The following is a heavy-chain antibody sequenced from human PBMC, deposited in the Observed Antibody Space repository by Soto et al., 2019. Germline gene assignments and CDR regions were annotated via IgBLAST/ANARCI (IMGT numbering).Heavy chain of an antibody. CDR2: LTPSGGET. CDR1: GFTFSTYA. CDR3: AHPRGYGVFDAYDI. J-gene: IGHJ3*02. V-gene: IGHV3-23*01. D-gene: IGHD4-17*01. Sequence: RGSLRLSCVASGFTFSTYAMSWVRQAPGKGLEWVSALTPSGGETYYADSVKGRFTISRDNSMNALYLQMNSLRIEDTAVYYCAHPRGYGVFDAYDIWPQGTMVAVSS.